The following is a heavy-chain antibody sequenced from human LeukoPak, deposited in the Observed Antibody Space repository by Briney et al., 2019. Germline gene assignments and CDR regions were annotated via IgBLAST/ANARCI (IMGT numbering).Heavy chain of an antibody. V-gene: IGHV3-23*01. CDR1: GFTFSSYA. CDR3: AKDATYYYDSSGSPGY. J-gene: IGHJ4*02. CDR2: ISGSGGST. D-gene: IGHD3-22*01. Sequence: GGSLRLSCAASGFTFSSYAMSWVRQAPGKGLEWVSAISGSGGSTYYADSVKGRFTISRDNSKNTLYLQMNGLRAEDTAVYYCAKDATYYYDSSGSPGYWGQGTLVTVSP.